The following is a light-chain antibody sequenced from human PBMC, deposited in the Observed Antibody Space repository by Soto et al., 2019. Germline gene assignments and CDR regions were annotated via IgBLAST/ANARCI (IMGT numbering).Light chain of an antibody. V-gene: IGKV3-20*01. CDR1: QSIGSRS. CDR2: DSS. J-gene: IGKJ4*01. Sequence: EIVLTQSPGTLSLSPGERATLSCRAGQSIGSRSVAWYQKKPDEAPRLLIYDSSRRATGIPDRFSGSGSAADFTLTISSLEHEDVSVYYCQQYGSSPPLTFGGGTKVEIK. CDR3: QQYGSSPPLT.